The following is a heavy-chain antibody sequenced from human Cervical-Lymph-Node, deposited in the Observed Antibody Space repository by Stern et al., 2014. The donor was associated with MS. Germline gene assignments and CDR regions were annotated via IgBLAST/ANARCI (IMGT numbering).Heavy chain of an antibody. D-gene: IGHD4-23*01. V-gene: IGHV4-61*01. J-gene: IGHJ4*02. CDR3: ARGKGGNCDNCFDH. Sequence: QVQLQESGPGLVKPSETLSLTCTVSGGSVNSGIYYWAWVRQSPGKGLEXIGYMYYGGNTEYNSSLKSRVTISGDTSKNQFSLRLSSVTPADTAVYYCARGKGGNCDNCFDHWGLGTRVIVSS. CDR1: GGSVNSGIYY. CDR2: MYYGGNT.